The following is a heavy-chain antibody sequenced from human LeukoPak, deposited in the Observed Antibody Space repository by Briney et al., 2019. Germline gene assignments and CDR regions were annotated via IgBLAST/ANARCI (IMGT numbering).Heavy chain of an antibody. V-gene: IGHV1-24*01. CDR2: FDPEDGET. CDR3: ATFYCSSTSCYIDYYYGMDV. Sequence: GASVKVSCKVSGYTLTELSMHWVRQAPGKGLEWMGGFDPEDGETIYARKFQGRVTMTEDTSTDTAYMELSSLRSEDTAVYYCATFYCSSTSCYIDYYYGMDVWGQGTTVTVSS. CDR1: GYTLTELS. D-gene: IGHD2-2*02. J-gene: IGHJ6*02.